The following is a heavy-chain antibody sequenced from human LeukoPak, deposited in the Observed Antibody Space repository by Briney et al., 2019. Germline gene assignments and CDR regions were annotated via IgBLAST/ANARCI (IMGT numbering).Heavy chain of an antibody. J-gene: IGHJ6*03. CDR1: GFTFSSYG. D-gene: IGHD2-15*01. Sequence: GGSLRLSCAASGFTFSSYGMHWVRQAPGKGLEWVAFIRYDGSNKYYADSVKGRFTISRDNAKNSLYLQMNSLRAEDTAVYYCARDARVVVDGDIYYYMDVWGKGTTVTVSS. V-gene: IGHV3-30*02. CDR3: ARDARVVVDGDIYYYMDV. CDR2: IRYDGSNK.